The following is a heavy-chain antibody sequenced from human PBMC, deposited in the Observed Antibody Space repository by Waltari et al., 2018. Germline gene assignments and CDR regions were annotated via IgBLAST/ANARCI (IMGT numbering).Heavy chain of an antibody. Sequence: EVQLVESGGGLVQPGGSLRLSCEASGFTISSSYMHWVRQVPGKGLVWCSRINTDGSSANYADSVKGRFTISRDNGKNTLYLQMNSLRAEDTAVYYCARDGGGNGYIHYWGQGTLVTVSS. CDR3: ARDGGGNGYIHY. V-gene: IGHV3-74*01. CDR2: INTDGSSA. J-gene: IGHJ4*02. CDR1: GFTISSSY. D-gene: IGHD3-16*01.